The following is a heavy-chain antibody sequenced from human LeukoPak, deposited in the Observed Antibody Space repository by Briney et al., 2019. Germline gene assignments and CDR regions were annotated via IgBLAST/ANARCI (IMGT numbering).Heavy chain of an antibody. V-gene: IGHV3-74*01. Sequence: GGSLRLSCAASGFTFSSYAMSWVRQAPGKGLVWVSRINTDGSSTSYADSVKGRFTISRDNAKKTLYLQMNSLRAEDTAVYYCASEGFWSGSDAFDIWGQGTMVTVSS. CDR3: ASEGFWSGSDAFDI. CDR1: GFTFSSYA. J-gene: IGHJ3*02. CDR2: INTDGSST. D-gene: IGHD3-3*01.